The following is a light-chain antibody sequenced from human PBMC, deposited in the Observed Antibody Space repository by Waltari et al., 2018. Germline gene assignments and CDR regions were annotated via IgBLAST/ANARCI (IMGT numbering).Light chain of an antibody. CDR1: SSNIGIFT. V-gene: IGLV1-44*01. J-gene: IGLJ3*02. Sequence: QSVLTQPPSASGTPGQTVAISCSGSSSNIGIFTVKWYQHVPGMAPKLLIYDSKNRPPGGLDRVSGSKSGTSAALAISGLRSEDEADYYCASWDGSLSGWLFGGGTKLTVL. CDR3: ASWDGSLSGWL. CDR2: DSK.